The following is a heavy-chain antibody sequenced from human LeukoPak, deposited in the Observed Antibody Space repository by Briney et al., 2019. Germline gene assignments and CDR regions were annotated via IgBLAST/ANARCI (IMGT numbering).Heavy chain of an antibody. J-gene: IGHJ4*02. D-gene: IGHD3-9*01. Sequence: GGSLRLSCAASGFTFSSYGMHWVRQAPGKGLEWVAYIRYDGSNKYYADSVKGRFTISRDNSKNTLYLQMNSLRAEDTAVYYCARDGDDILTLFDYWGQGTLVTVSS. CDR3: ARDGDDILTLFDY. CDR1: GFTFSSYG. V-gene: IGHV3-30*02. CDR2: IRYDGSNK.